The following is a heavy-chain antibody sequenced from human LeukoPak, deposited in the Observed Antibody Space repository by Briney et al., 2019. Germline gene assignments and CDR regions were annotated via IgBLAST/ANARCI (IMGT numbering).Heavy chain of an antibody. CDR1: GASISSNY. CDR3: ARVIQLWEHSYFNY. CDR2: IFYSGST. Sequence: SQSLSLTSTVAGASISSNYTSWIRQPPRNGLEWIGSIFYSGSTTYNPSLKSRSTRSVDTPTTQFSLKLSSVTAADTAVYYCARVIQLWEHSYFNYWCQGTLVTVSA. V-gene: IGHV4-59*01. D-gene: IGHD5-18*01. J-gene: IGHJ4*02.